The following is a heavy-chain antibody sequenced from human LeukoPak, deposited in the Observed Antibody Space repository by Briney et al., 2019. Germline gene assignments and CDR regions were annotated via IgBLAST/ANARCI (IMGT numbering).Heavy chain of an antibody. CDR3: ARSYSYTFGGVIVIHALGY. CDR2: ISYDGSNK. Sequence: GGSLRLSCAASGFTFSSYAMHWVRQAPGKGLEWVAVISYDGSNKYYADSVKGRFAISRDNSKNTLYLQMNSLRAEDTAVYYCARSYSYTFGGVIVIHALGYWGQGTLVTVSS. D-gene: IGHD3-16*02. CDR1: GFTFSSYA. V-gene: IGHV3-30*09. J-gene: IGHJ4*02.